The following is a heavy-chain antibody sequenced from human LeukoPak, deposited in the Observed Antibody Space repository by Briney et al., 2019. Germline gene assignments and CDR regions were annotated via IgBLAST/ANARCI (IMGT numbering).Heavy chain of an antibody. D-gene: IGHD3-10*01. Sequence: PGGSLRLSCVASGFTFDDFAIHWVRQGPGKGLEWASGISWNSGTRAYADSVKGRFTISRDNAKNSLYLQMNSLRAEDTALYYCAKDYNGSGSYLDYWGQGTLVTVSS. CDR3: AKDYNGSGSYLDY. V-gene: IGHV3-9*01. CDR1: GFTFDDFA. CDR2: ISWNSGTR. J-gene: IGHJ4*02.